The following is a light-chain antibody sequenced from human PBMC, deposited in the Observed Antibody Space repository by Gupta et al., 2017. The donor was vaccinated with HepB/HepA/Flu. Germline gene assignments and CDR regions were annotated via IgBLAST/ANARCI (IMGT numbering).Light chain of an antibody. CDR1: GSNIGAGYD. CDR3: QSYDSSLSGSV. Sequence: SVLTQPPSVSGAPGQRVTISCTGSGSNIGAGYDVNWYQHLPGKAPNVLIYGDTNRPSGVPDRFSGSKSGTSASLAITGLQAEDEADYYCQSYDSSLSGSVFGGGTKLIVL. J-gene: IGLJ2*01. CDR2: GDT. V-gene: IGLV1-40*01.